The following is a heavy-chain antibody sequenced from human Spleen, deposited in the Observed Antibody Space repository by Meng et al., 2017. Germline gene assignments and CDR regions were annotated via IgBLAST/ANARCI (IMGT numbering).Heavy chain of an antibody. V-gene: IGHV3-23*01. CDR3: AKRDSSSWYYYGMDV. CDR1: GFTFSSYA. J-gene: IGHJ6*02. D-gene: IGHD6-13*01. Sequence: GESLKISCAASGFTFSSYAMSWVRQAPGKGLDWVSAISGSGGSTYYADSVKGRFTISRDNSKNTLYLQMNSLRAEDTAVYYCAKRDSSSWYYYGMDVWGQGTTVTVSS. CDR2: ISGSGGST.